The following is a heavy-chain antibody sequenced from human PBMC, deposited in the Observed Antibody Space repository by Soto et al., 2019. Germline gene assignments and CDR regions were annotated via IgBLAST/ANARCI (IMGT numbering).Heavy chain of an antibody. CDR1: GYTFTSYD. V-gene: IGHV1-8*01. CDR2: MNPNSGKT. D-gene: IGHD3-22*01. CDR3: ARGLYYDSSGYYYGGGFP. J-gene: IGHJ5*02. Sequence: QVQLVQSGAEVKKPGASVKVSCKASGYTFTSYDINWVRQATGQGLEWMGWMNPNSGKTGYAQKFQGRVTMTRNTSISTAYMERSSLRSEDTAVYYCARGLYYDSSGYYYGGGFPLGQGTLVTVSS.